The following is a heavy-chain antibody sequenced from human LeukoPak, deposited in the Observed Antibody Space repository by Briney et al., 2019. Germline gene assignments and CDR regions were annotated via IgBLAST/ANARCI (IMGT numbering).Heavy chain of an antibody. D-gene: IGHD6-13*01. CDR1: GFTFSNAW. J-gene: IGHJ4*02. CDR3: ARDPSSSWYEDY. Sequence: PGGSLRLSCAASGFTFSNAWMSWVRQAPGKGLEWVGRIKSKTDGGTTDYAAPVKGRFTISRDDSKNTLYLQMNSLRAEDTAVYYCARDPSSSWYEDYWGQGTLVTVSS. CDR2: IKSKTDGGTT. V-gene: IGHV3-15*05.